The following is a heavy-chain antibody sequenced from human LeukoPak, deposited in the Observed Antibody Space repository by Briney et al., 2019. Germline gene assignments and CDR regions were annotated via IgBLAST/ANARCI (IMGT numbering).Heavy chain of an antibody. V-gene: IGHV4-59*01. CDR1: GGSISSYY. Sequence: SETLSLTCTVSGGSISSYYWSWIRQPPGKGLEWIGYIYYSGSTNYNPSLKSRVTISVDTSKNKFSLKLSSVTAADTAVYYCARGASRDYFDYWGQGTLVTVSS. J-gene: IGHJ4*02. CDR2: IYYSGST. D-gene: IGHD5/OR15-5a*01. CDR3: ARGASRDYFDY.